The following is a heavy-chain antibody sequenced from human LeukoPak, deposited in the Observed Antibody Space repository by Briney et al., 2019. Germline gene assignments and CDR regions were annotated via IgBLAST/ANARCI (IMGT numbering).Heavy chain of an antibody. CDR3: ARGPMDFDWLSIDY. D-gene: IGHD3-9*01. CDR2: INPNSGGT. V-gene: IGHV1-2*02. Sequence: ASVKVSCKASGYIFTGYYMHWVRQAPGQGLEWMGSINPNSGGTKYAQKFQGRVTMTRDTSISTAYMELSRLRSDDTAVYYCARGPMDFDWLSIDYWGRGTLVTVSS. CDR1: GYIFTGYY. J-gene: IGHJ2*01.